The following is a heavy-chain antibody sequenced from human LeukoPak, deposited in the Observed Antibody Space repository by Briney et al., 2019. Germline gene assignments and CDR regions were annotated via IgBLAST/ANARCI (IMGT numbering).Heavy chain of an antibody. J-gene: IGHJ4*02. Sequence: PGGSLRLSCAASGFTFSSYGMHWVRQAPGKGLEWVAFIRYDGSNKYYADSVKGRFTISRDNSKNTLYLQMSSLRAEDTAVYYCAKIVDTAMVPFDYWGQGTLVTVSS. D-gene: IGHD5-18*01. CDR3: AKIVDTAMVPFDY. CDR2: IRYDGSNK. CDR1: GFTFSSYG. V-gene: IGHV3-30*02.